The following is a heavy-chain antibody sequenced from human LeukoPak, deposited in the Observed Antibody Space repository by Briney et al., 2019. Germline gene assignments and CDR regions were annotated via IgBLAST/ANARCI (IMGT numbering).Heavy chain of an antibody. Sequence: SETLSLTCTVSGGSISSSSYYWGWIRQPPGKGLEWIGSIYYSGSTYYNPSLKSRVTISVDTSKNQFSLKLSSVTAADTAVYYCARQIIIDGPGGSYWWQGEFDYWGQGTLVTVSS. J-gene: IGHJ4*02. CDR1: GGSISSSSYY. D-gene: IGHD1-26*01. CDR3: ARQIIIDGPGGSYWWQGEFDY. V-gene: IGHV4-39*01. CDR2: IYYSGST.